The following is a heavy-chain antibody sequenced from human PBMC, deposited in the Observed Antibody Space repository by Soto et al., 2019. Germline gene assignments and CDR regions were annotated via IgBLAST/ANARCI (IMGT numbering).Heavy chain of an antibody. D-gene: IGHD3-22*01. CDR3: ARSYYDSSGYLLFDY. J-gene: IGHJ4*02. CDR2: IYYSGST. CDR1: GGSISSGDYY. Sequence: SETLSLTCTVSGGSISSGDYYWSWIRQPPGKGLEWIGYIYYSGSTYYNPSLKSRVTISVDTSKNQFSLKLSSVTAADMAVYYCARSYYDSSGYLLFDYWGQGTLVTVSS. V-gene: IGHV4-30-4*01.